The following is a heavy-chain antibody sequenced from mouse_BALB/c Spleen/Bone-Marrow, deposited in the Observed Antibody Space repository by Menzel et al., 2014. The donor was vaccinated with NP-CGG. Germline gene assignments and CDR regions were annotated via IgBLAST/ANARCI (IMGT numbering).Heavy chain of an antibody. J-gene: IGHJ2*01. CDR3: ARERYYGNGRIFEY. CDR1: GFTFSSYG. Sequence: DVHLVESGGGLVQPGGSLKLSCAASGFTFSSYGMSWVRQTPDKRLELVATINSNGGSTYYPDSVKGRFTISRDNAKNTLYLQMSSLKSEDTAMYYCARERYYGNGRIFEYWGQGTTLTVSS. V-gene: IGHV5-6-3*01. CDR2: INSNGGST. D-gene: IGHD1-1*01.